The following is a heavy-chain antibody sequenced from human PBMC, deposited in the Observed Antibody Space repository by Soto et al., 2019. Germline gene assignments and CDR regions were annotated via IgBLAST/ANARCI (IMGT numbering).Heavy chain of an antibody. Sequence: GGSLRLSCAASGFPFSSYAMHWVRQAPGKGLEWVAVISYDGSNKYYADSVKGRFTISRDNSKNTLYLQMNSLRAEDTAVYYCARDSSLYYFDYWGQGTLVTVS. J-gene: IGHJ4*02. CDR3: ARDSSLYYFDY. CDR1: GFPFSSYA. CDR2: ISYDGSNK. V-gene: IGHV3-30-3*01. D-gene: IGHD6-6*01.